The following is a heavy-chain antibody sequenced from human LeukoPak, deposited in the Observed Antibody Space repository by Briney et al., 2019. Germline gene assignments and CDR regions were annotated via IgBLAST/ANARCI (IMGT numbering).Heavy chain of an antibody. Sequence: SETLSLTCTVSGGSISSYYWSWIRQPPGKGLEWIGYIYHSGSTNYNPSLKSRVTISVDTSKNQFSLKLSSVTAADTAVYYCARGGGYSYGARFDYWGQGTLVTVSS. V-gene: IGHV4-59*01. CDR3: ARGGGYSYGARFDY. CDR1: GGSISSYY. J-gene: IGHJ4*02. D-gene: IGHD5-18*01. CDR2: IYHSGST.